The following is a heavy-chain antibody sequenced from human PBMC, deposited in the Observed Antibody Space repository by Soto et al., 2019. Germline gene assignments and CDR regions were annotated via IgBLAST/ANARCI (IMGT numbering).Heavy chain of an antibody. CDR3: ARGSSNWNGKGAFDI. J-gene: IGHJ3*02. V-gene: IGHV3-13*04. D-gene: IGHD1-20*01. CDR2: IGTAGDT. Sequence: GGSLRLSCAASGFTFSSYDMHWVRQATGKGLEWVSGIGTAGDTYYPGSVKGRFTISRENAKNSLYLQMNSLRAGDTAVYYCARGSSNWNGKGAFDIWGQGTMVTVSS. CDR1: GFTFSSYD.